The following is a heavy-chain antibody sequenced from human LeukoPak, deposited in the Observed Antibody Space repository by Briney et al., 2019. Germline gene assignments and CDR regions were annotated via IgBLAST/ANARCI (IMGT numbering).Heavy chain of an antibody. CDR3: ARDQVGYYSGGSCSPYYYYYGMDV. D-gene: IGHD2-15*01. V-gene: IGHV1-18*04. J-gene: IGHJ6*02. CDR2: ISAYNGNT. CDR1: GYTFTSYY. Sequence: ASVKVSCKASGYTFTSYYMHWVRQAPGQGLEWMGWISAYNGNTNYAQKLQGRVTMTTDTSTSTAYMELRSLRSDDTAVYYCARDQVGYYSGGSCSPYYYYYGMDVWGQGTTVTVSS.